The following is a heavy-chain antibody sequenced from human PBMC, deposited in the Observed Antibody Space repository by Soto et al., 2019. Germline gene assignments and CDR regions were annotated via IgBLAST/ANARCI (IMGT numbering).Heavy chain of an antibody. Sequence: GGSLRLSCAASAFTFSSYAMHWVRQAPGKGLDWVAVISYDGSDKYYADSVKGRFTVSRDNSKNTLYLQMNSLRADDTAVYYCARDRDAYCSNGVCSGPYFDYWGRGTLVTVSS. J-gene: IGHJ4*02. D-gene: IGHD2-8*01. V-gene: IGHV3-30-3*01. CDR2: ISYDGSDK. CDR1: AFTFSSYA. CDR3: ARDRDAYCSNGVCSGPYFDY.